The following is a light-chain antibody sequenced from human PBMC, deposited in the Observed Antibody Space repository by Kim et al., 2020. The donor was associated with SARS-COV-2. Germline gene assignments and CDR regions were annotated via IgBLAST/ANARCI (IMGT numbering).Light chain of an antibody. CDR3: LLSHSDARPVE. J-gene: IGLJ2*01. CDR2: DIS. V-gene: IGLV7-46*01. CDR1: TGAVTSRHY. Sequence: QAVVTQEPSLTVSPGGTVTLTCGSTTGAVTSRHYPYWLQQKPGQAPRTLIYDISTRHSWTPARFSGSLLGGKAALTLSGALPEDEADYYCLLSHSDARPVEFGGGTQLTVL.